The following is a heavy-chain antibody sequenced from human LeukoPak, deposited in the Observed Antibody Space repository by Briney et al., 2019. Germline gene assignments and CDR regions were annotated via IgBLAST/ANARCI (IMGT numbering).Heavy chain of an antibody. CDR3: ARAYGDQTNDY. V-gene: IGHV4-4*07. D-gene: IGHD4-17*01. CDR1: GGSVSNFY. CDR2: IYTSGST. Sequence: PSETLSLTCTVSGGSVSNFYWSWIRQPAGKGLEWIGRIYTSGSTNYNPSLKSRVTMSVDTSKNQFSLKLRSVTAADTAVYYCARAYGDQTNDYWGQGTLVTVSS. J-gene: IGHJ4*02.